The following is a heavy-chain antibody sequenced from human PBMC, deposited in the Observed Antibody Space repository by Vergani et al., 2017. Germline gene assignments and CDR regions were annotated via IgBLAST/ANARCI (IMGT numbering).Heavy chain of an antibody. D-gene: IGHD2-2*01. J-gene: IGHJ6*03. V-gene: IGHV4-34*01. CDR3: ARGTGYCSSTSCYYYYYYYMDV. CDR2: INHSGST. Sequence: QVQLQQWGAGLLKPSETLSLTCAVYGGSFSGYYWSWIRQPPGTGLEWIGEINHSGSTNYNPSLKSRVTISVDTSKNQFSLKLSSVTAADTAVYYCARGTGYCSSTSCYYYYYYYMDVWGKGTTVTVSS. CDR1: GGSFSGYY.